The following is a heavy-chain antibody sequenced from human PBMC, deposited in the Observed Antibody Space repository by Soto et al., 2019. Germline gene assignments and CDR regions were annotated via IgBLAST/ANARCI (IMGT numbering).Heavy chain of an antibody. CDR1: GFMFTKST. J-gene: IGHJ4*02. CDR3: AKEGSGNNWGFFY. D-gene: IGHD7-27*01. Sequence: SLRLSCVASGFMFTKSTMNCVRQSPGKGLEWVSSITSASDYIFYADSVKGRFTISRDNPKNTMYLQMNSLRAEDTAVYYCAKEGSGNNWGFFYWGQGTMVTVSS. CDR2: ITSASDYI. V-gene: IGHV3-21*01.